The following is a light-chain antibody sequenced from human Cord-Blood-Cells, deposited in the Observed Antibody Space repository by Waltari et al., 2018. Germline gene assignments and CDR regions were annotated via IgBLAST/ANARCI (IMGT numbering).Light chain of an antibody. CDR2: YDS. CDR3: QVWDSSSDHYV. CDR1: NIGSKS. V-gene: IGLV3-21*04. J-gene: IGLJ1*01. Sequence: SYVLTQPPSVSVAPGKTARITRGGNNIGSKSVHWYQQKPGQATVLVIYYDSDRPSGIPERFSGSNSGNTATLTISRVEAGDEADYYCQVWDSSSDHYVFGTGTKVTVL.